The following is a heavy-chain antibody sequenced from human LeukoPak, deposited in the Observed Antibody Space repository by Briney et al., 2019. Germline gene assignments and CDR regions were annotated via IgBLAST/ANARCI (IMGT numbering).Heavy chain of an antibody. CDR1: GDTFIRYG. V-gene: IGHV1-18*01. CDR3: ARAKRGGSGSYFPPRRVYYYYMDV. CDR2: ISTCNGNT. D-gene: IGHD3-10*01. Sequence: ASVKVSCKASGDTFIRYGISWVRHAPGPGLEWMGWISTCNGNTNYEKKFQDRVTMTTDTSTSTAYMELRSLRSDDTAVYYCARAKRGGSGSYFPPRRVYYYYMDVWGKGTTVTVSS. J-gene: IGHJ6*03.